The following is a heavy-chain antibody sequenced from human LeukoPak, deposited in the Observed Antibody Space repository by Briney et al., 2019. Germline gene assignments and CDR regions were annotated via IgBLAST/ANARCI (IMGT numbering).Heavy chain of an antibody. CDR2: INPASGGT. CDR3: ARVLFPSGPTHCLDP. V-gene: IGHV1-2*02. J-gene: IGHJ5*02. CDR1: GYIFSGHY. Sequence: ASVKVSCKASGYIFSGHYIQWVRQAPGQGLEWMGWINPASGGTNNAQKFHGRVTMTTDTSISTLYMELNSLRSDDTAVYYCARVLFPSGPTHCLDPWGQGTLVTASS. D-gene: IGHD2-21*01.